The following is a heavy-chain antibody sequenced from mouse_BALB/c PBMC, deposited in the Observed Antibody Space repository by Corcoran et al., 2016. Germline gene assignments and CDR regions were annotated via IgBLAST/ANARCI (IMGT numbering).Heavy chain of an antibody. D-gene: IGHD1-1*01. CDR2: INPYNDGT. J-gene: IGHJ2*01. CDR1: GYTFTSYV. V-gene: IGHV1S136*01. Sequence: EVQLQQSGPELVKLGASGKMSCKASGYTFTSYVMHWVKQKPGQGLEWIGYINPYNDGTKYNEKFKGTATLTSDKSSSTAYMELSSLTSEDSAVYYCARFYYYGSRFDYWGQGTTLTVSS. CDR3: ARFYYYGSRFDY.